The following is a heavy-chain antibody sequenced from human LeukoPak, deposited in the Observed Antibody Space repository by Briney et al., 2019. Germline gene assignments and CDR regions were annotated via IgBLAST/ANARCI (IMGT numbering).Heavy chain of an antibody. CDR3: ASWSNEHGSAWYYLDY. V-gene: IGHV3-7*05. CDR1: GFTFGSYW. D-gene: IGHD6-19*01. Sequence: AGSLPLPCAASGFTFGSYWMSWVRQAPGKGLEWVANIKQDGSEQYYVDSVKGRFTISRDNAKNSLFLQMNSLRDEDTAIYFSASWSNEHGSAWYYLDYWGQGTLVTVSS. CDR2: IKQDGSEQ. J-gene: IGHJ4*02.